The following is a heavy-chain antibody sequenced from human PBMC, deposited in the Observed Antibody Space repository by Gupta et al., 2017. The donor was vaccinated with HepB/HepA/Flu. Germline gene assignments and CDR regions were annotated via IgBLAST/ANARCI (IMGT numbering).Heavy chain of an antibody. CDR3: ARDHSSGYSL. Sequence: QVQLQASGPRLVKPSETLSLTCTVSGCSISSYYSSWIRQPPGKGLEWIGYIDYSGSTNYNPSLKSRVTISGDTSKNQFSLKLSSVTAADTAVYYCARDHSSGYSLWGQGTLVTVSS. D-gene: IGHD3-22*01. CDR1: GCSISSYY. J-gene: IGHJ4*02. V-gene: IGHV4-59*01. CDR2: IDYSGST.